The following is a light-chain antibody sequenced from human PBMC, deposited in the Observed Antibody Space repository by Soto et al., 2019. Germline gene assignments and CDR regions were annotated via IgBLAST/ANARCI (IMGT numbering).Light chain of an antibody. J-gene: IGKJ4*01. CDR2: DVS. CDR3: QQRSNWPLT. V-gene: IGKV3-11*01. CDR1: QSVSSY. Sequence: EIVLTHSPATLSLSPCERATLSFSASQSVSSYLAWYQQKPGQAPRLLIYDVSNRATGIPARFSGSGSGTDFTLTISSLEPEDFAVYYCQQRSNWPLTFGGGTKVDI.